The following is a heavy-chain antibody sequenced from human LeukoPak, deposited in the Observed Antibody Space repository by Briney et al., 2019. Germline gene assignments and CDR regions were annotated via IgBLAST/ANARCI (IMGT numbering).Heavy chain of an antibody. D-gene: IGHD3-10*01. Sequence: GGSLRLSCAASGFSFDTYAMHWVRQAPGQGLEWVALIWHDGSHKFYSNSVRGQFTISRDNSKNTVYLQMNNLRPDDTAVYYCAREIFGLGSYPDFWGQGTLVTVSS. J-gene: IGHJ4*02. CDR1: GFSFDTYA. CDR2: IWHDGSHK. CDR3: AREIFGLGSYPDF. V-gene: IGHV3-33*01.